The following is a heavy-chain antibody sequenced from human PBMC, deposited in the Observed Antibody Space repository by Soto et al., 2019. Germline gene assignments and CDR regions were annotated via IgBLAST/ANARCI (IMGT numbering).Heavy chain of an antibody. CDR3: ARDSTLTSLIGVDY. D-gene: IGHD4-17*01. V-gene: IGHV4-31*03. CDR1: GGSISSGGSY. CDR2: IHNSGST. Sequence: QVQLQESGPGLVMPSQTLSLTCTVSGGSISSGGSYWSWIRQHPGRGLEWLGYIHNSGSTYYNPSRKSRLTISVDTSKNQFSLRLHSVTAADTAVYYCARDSTLTSLIGVDYWGQGALVTVAS. J-gene: IGHJ4*02.